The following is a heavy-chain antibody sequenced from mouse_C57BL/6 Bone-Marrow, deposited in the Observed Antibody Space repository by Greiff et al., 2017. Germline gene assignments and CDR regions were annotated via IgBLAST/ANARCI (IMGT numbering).Heavy chain of an antibody. CDR3: ARQLRLHGYAMDY. Sequence: QVQLQQPGTELVKPGASVKLSCKASGYTFTSYWMHWVKQRPGQGLEWIGNINPSNGGTNYNEKFKSKATLTVDKSSSTAYMQLRSLTSEDSAVYYCARQLRLHGYAMDYWGQGTSVTVSS. D-gene: IGHD3-2*02. J-gene: IGHJ4*01. CDR2: INPSNGGT. CDR1: GYTFTSYW. V-gene: IGHV1-53*01.